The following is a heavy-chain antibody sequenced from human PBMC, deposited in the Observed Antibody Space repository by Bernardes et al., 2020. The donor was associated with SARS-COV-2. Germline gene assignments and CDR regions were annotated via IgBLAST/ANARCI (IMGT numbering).Heavy chain of an antibody. CDR3: ARGGWSRDY. J-gene: IGHJ4*02. CDR1: GGSLTNNY. D-gene: IGHD6-19*01. CDR2: IHYNGNT. Sequence: SETLSLTCIVSGGSLTNNYWSWIRQPPGKGLECIGYIHYNGNTNYNPSLKSRVTISVDTSKNQFSLKLTSVTAADTAVYYCARGGWSRDYWGQGILVTVSS. V-gene: IGHV4-59*13.